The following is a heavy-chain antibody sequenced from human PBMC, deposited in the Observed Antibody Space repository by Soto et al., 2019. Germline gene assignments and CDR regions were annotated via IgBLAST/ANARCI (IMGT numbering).Heavy chain of an antibody. Sequence: QVHHVQSGAEVKTPGASVKVSCRASGYSFTDYAFHWVRQAPGHSPEWLGWINPGNGATKYSQKFPGRLTITSDTPASTVYMALSSLRYEDTAVYFCARCGSVSRRLPLGYWGQGPLVSVSS. CDR3: ARCGSVSRRLPLGY. CDR1: GYSFTDYA. D-gene: IGHD6-19*01. J-gene: IGHJ4*02. V-gene: IGHV1-3*01. CDR2: INPGNGAT.